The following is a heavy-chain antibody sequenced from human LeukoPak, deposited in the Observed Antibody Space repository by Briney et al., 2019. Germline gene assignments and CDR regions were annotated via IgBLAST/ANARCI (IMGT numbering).Heavy chain of an antibody. D-gene: IGHD1-26*01. CDR2: ISYDGSNK. CDR3: ARDGEVGATVFWFDP. CDR1: GFTFSSYA. J-gene: IGHJ5*02. Sequence: PGGSLRLSCAASGFTFSSYAIHWVRQAPGKGLEWVAVISYDGSNKYYADSVKGRFTISRDNSKNTLYLQMNSLRAEDTAVYYCARDGEVGATVFWFDPWGQGTLVTVSS. V-gene: IGHV3-30-3*01.